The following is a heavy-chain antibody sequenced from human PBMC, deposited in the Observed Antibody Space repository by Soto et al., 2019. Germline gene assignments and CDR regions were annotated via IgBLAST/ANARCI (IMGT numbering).Heavy chain of an antibody. Sequence: ASVMCSFNASGYTFTSDDINWVRQATGQVLDCMGWMNPHSGNTGSAQRFQGRVTMTRNTFTNTAYMELSSLRSEDTAVYYCARGQDYHDNSVYNEYWGQGTLDNVSS. CDR3: ARGQDYHDNSVYNEY. D-gene: IGHD3-22*01. V-gene: IGHV1-8*01. CDR1: GYTFTSDD. J-gene: IGHJ4*02. CDR2: MNPHSGNT.